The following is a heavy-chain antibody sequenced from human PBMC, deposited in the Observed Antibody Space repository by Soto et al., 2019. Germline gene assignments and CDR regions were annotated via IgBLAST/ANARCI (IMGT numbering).Heavy chain of an antibody. CDR1: GGTFSSYT. J-gene: IGHJ4*02. CDR2: IIPIVNQP. CDR3: SRVYGSGSYRHFGS. Sequence: QVQLVQSGAEVKKPGSSVKVSCKASGGTFSSYTFNWVRQAPGQGLEWMGRIIPIVNQPNYAQKFQGRVTITADKSSSTAYMGLSSLRSEDTAVYYCSRVYGSGSYRHFGSWGQGTLVTVS. D-gene: IGHD3-10*01. V-gene: IGHV1-69*08.